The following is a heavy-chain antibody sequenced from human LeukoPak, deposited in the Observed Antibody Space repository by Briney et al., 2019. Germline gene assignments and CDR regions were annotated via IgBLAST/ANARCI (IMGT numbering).Heavy chain of an antibody. D-gene: IGHD5-12*01. J-gene: IGHJ6*02. CDR1: GGSFSGYY. CDR3: ARDQRAQWLPQREGYYYYGMDV. CDR2: INHSGST. V-gene: IGHV4-34*01. Sequence: SETLSLTCAVYGGSFSGYYWSWTRQPPGKGLEWIGEINHSGSTNYNPSLKSRVTISVDTSKNQFSLKLSSVTAADTAVYYCARDQRAQWLPQREGYYYYGMDVWGQGTTVTVSS.